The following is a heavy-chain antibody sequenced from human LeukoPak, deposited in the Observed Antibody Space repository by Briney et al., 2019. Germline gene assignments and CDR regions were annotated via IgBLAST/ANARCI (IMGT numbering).Heavy chain of an antibody. CDR2: TYSRSKWYI. CDR3: ARASAGPYWYFDL. D-gene: IGHD6-13*01. V-gene: IGHV6-1*01. Sequence: SQTLSLTCAISGDSVSSNSAAWNWIRQSPSRGLEWLGRTYSRSKWYIDYAVSVKSRITITPDISKNQFSLQLNSVTPEGTAMYYCARASAGPYWYFDLWGRGTLVTVSS. CDR1: GDSVSSNSAA. J-gene: IGHJ2*01.